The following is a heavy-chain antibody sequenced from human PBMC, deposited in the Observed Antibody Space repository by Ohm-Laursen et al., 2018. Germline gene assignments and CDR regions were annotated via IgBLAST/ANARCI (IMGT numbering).Heavy chain of an antibody. CDR3: TTDGMGYSGYDFPSY. D-gene: IGHD5-12*01. CDR1: GFTVSSNY. Sequence: SLRLSCTASGFTVSSNYMSWVRQAPGKGLEWVGRIKSKTDGGTTDYAAPVKGRFTISRDDSKNTLYLQMNSLKTEDTAVYYCTTDGMGYSGYDFPSYWGQGTLVTVSS. V-gene: IGHV3-15*01. J-gene: IGHJ4*02. CDR2: IKSKTDGGTT.